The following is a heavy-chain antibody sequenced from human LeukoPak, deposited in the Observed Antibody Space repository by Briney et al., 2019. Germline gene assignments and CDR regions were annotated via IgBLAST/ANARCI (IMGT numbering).Heavy chain of an antibody. Sequence: ASVKVSCKASGYTFTSYGISWVRQAPGQGLEWMGWISAYNGNTNYAQKLQGRVTMTTDTSTSTAYMELRSLRSDDTAVYYCARGEYDILTGYYDNNWFDPWGQGTLVTVSS. V-gene: IGHV1-18*01. CDR3: ARGEYDILTGYYDNNWFDP. J-gene: IGHJ5*02. CDR1: GYTFTSYG. CDR2: ISAYNGNT. D-gene: IGHD3-9*01.